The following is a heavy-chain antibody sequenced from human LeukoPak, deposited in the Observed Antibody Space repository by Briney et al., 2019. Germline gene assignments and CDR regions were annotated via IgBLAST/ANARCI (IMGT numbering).Heavy chain of an antibody. CDR1: GGTFSSYA. CDR2: ISGNNDNP. CDR3: ARDGPSTDDY. D-gene: IGHD2-2*01. V-gene: IGHV1-18*01. Sequence: ASVKVSCKASGGTFSSYAISWVRQAPGQGLEWMGCISGNNDNPNYGQKFQGRLTVTTDSSTNTAYMELRNLRSDDTAVYYCARDGPSTDDYWGQGTLVTVSS. J-gene: IGHJ4*02.